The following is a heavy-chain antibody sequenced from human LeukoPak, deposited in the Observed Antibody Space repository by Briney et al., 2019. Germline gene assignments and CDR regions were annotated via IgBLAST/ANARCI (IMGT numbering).Heavy chain of an antibody. CDR3: ARDYDILTGYYIGSSNGMDV. J-gene: IGHJ6*02. V-gene: IGHV1-46*01. CDR2: INPSGGTT. Sequence: ASVKVSCKASGYTFTGYYMHWVRQAPGQGLEWMGVINPSGGTTSYAQKFQGRVTMTRDTSTSTVYMEVSSLRSEDTALYYCARDYDILTGYYIGSSNGMDVWGQGTTVTVSS. CDR1: GYTFTGYY. D-gene: IGHD3-9*01.